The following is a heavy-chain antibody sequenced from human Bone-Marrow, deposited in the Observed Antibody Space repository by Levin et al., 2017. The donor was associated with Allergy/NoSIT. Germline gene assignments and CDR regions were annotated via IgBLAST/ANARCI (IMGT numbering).Heavy chain of an antibody. CDR1: GFPFDRAW. D-gene: IGHD3-9*01. J-gene: IGHJ4*01. CDR2: IKSKIDGGTT. Sequence: SCVASGFPFDRAWMSWVRQAPGKGLEWVGRIKSKIDGGTTDYAASVNGRFTISRDDSTETVTLHMDSMKVEDTGVYDCVSPPYYDVLIGYYDYWGHGTLVTVSS. V-gene: IGHV3-15*01. CDR3: VSPPYYDVLIGYYDY.